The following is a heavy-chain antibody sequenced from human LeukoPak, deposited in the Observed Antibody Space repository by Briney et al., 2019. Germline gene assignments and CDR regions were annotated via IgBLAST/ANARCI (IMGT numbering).Heavy chain of an antibody. J-gene: IGHJ5*02. D-gene: IGHD3-10*01. Sequence: PGRSLRLSCAASGFTFSSYGFHWASQAPGKGLEWVALIWYDGSKKYYAEPVKGRFTISRDDSKNTLYLQMNSLRAEDTAVYYCARDLGNYDSGTSWFDLWGQGTPVTVSS. CDR1: GFTFSSYG. CDR2: IWYDGSKK. CDR3: ARDLGNYDSGTSWFDL. V-gene: IGHV3-33*01.